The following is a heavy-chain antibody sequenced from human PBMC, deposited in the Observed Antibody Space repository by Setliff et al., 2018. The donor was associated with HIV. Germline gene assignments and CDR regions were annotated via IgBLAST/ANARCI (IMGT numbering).Heavy chain of an antibody. CDR2: GYYTGST. D-gene: IGHD6-19*01. J-gene: IGHJ6*03. CDR3: ARHRDSSGWYGDYYYYMDV. V-gene: IGHV4-38-2*02. CDR1: GYSISSRYY. Sequence: SETLSLTCTVSGYSISSRYYWGWIRQPPGKGLEWIGSGYYTGSTYYNPSLKSRVTISVDTSKNQFSLKLSSVTAADTAVYYCARHRDSSGWYGDYYYYMDVWGKGTTVTVSS.